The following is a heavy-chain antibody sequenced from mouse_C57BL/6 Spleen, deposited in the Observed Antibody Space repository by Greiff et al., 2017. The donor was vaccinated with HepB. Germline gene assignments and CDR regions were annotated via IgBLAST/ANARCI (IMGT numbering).Heavy chain of an antibody. CDR3: ARSLITTVGFDY. J-gene: IGHJ2*01. Sequence: EVQLVESGGGLVQPGGSLKLSCAASGFTFSDYYMYWVRQTPEKRLEWVAYISNGGGSTYYPDTVKGRFTISRDNAKNTLYLQMSRLKSEDTAMYYCARSLITTVGFDYWGQGTTLTVSS. CDR2: ISNGGGST. CDR1: GFTFSDYY. V-gene: IGHV5-12*01. D-gene: IGHD1-1*01.